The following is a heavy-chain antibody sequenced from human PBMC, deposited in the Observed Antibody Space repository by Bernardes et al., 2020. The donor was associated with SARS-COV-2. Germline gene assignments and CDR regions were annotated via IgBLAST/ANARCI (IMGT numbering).Heavy chain of an antibody. CDR2: IYTSGST. J-gene: IGHJ4*02. V-gene: IGHV4-61*09. Sequence: SETLSLTCTVSGGSISSVSYYWSWLRQPAGKGLEWIGHIYTSGSTNYNPSLKSRVTISVDTSKNQFSLKLSSVTAADTAVYYCARLGGGDYEGYFDYWGQGTLVTVSS. D-gene: IGHD4-17*01. CDR3: ARLGGGDYEGYFDY. CDR1: GGSISSVSYY.